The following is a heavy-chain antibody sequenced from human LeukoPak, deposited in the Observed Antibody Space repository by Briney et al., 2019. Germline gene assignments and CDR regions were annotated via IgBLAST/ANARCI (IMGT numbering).Heavy chain of an antibody. CDR2: ISPNSGGT. CDR3: ARGQIFDFAF. J-gene: IGHJ4*02. CDR1: GYTFIAYY. V-gene: IGHV1-2*02. Sequence: ASVKVSCKASGYTFIAYYLYWVRQAPGQGLELMGWISPNSGGTKYTQNFKGRVTMTRDTSISTVYMELSRLSYDDTAVYFCARGQIFDFAFWGQGTLVTVSS. D-gene: IGHD3/OR15-3a*01.